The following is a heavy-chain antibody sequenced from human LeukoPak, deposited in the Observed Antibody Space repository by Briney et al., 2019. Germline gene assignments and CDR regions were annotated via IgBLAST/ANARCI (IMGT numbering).Heavy chain of an antibody. CDR1: GYTFTSYY. J-gene: IGHJ4*02. CDR3: ARLRSGYDSNDY. CDR2: INPSGGST. Sequence: ASVKASCKASGYTFTSYYMHWVRQAPGQGLEWMGIINPSGGSTSYAQKFQGRVTMTRDTSTGTVYMELSSLRSEDTAVYYCARLRSGYDSNDYWGQGTLVTVSS. V-gene: IGHV1-46*01. D-gene: IGHD5-12*01.